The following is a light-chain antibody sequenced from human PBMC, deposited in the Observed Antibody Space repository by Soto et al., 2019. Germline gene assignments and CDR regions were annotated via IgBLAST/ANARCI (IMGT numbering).Light chain of an antibody. V-gene: IGKV4-1*01. CDR3: QQYLNGSPT. J-gene: IGKJ1*01. CDR1: QSVFHSPNSLNY. Sequence: DILLTQSPDSLAVSLGERATINCKSSQSVFHSPNSLNYLAWYQQKPGQPPKVLFSWASTRESGVPDRFSGSGSGTDFTLTINSLQAEDVASYYCQQYLNGSPTFGQGTKVEMK. CDR2: WAS.